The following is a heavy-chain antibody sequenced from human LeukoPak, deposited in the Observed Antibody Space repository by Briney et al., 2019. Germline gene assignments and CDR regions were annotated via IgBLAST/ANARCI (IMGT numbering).Heavy chain of an antibody. Sequence: GASVKVSCKASGGTFSSYAISWVRQAPGQGLEWMGGIIPIFGTANYAQKFQGRVTITADKSTSTAYMELSSLRSEDTAVYYCARGGHYYGSGSYSFVLPNYYYMDVWGKGTTVTVSS. J-gene: IGHJ6*03. D-gene: IGHD3-10*01. CDR2: IIPIFGTA. CDR3: ARGGHYYGSGSYSFVLPNYYYMDV. V-gene: IGHV1-69*06. CDR1: GGTFSSYA.